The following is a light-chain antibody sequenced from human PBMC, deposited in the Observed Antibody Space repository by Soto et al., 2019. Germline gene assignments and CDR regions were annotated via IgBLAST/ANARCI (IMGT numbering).Light chain of an antibody. J-gene: IGKJ2*01. CDR1: QSVSSN. CDR2: GAS. CDR3: QQYNNWPPYT. Sequence: ETVMTQSPVTLSVSPGERATLSCRASQSVSSNLAWYQQKPGQAPRLLIYGASTRATGIPARFSGSGSGTEFTLTISSLQSEDFAVYYCQQYNNWPPYTFGQGTKLEIK. V-gene: IGKV3-15*01.